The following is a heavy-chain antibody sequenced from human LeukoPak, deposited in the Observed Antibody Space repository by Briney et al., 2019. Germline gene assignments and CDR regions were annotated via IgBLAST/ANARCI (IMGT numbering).Heavy chain of an antibody. Sequence: GGSLRLSCAASGFTVSSKHMTWVRQAPGKGLEWVSLIYSGGPTSYSDSVKGRLTISRDNTKNTLYLEMNSLRAEDTAVYYCATVVGASPDYFDYWGQGTLVTVSP. CDR3: ATVVGASPDYFDY. CDR2: IYSGGPT. D-gene: IGHD3-10*01. V-gene: IGHV3-53*01. CDR1: GFTVSSKH. J-gene: IGHJ4*02.